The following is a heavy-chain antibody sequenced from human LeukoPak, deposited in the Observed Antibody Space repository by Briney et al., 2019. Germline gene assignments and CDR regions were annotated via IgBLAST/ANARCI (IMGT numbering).Heavy chain of an antibody. D-gene: IGHD5-18*01. CDR1: GYTFTGYY. CDR3: ARGTILGYSYGYISY. J-gene: IGHJ4*02. CDR2: IIPIFGTA. V-gene: IGHV1-69*13. Sequence: SVKVSCKASGYTFTGYYMHWVRQAPGQGLEWMGGIIPIFGTANYAQKFQGRVTITADESTSTAYMELSSLRSEDTAVYYCARGTILGYSYGYISYWGQGTLVTVSS.